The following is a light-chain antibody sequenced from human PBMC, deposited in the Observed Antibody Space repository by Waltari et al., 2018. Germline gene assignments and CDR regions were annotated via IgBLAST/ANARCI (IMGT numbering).Light chain of an antibody. Sequence: EIVMTQSPATLSVSPGERATLSCRASQSVSSNLAWYQQKPGQAPRLLIYGASTRATGISARFSGSGSGTEFTLTISSLQSKDFAVYYCQQYNNWPPLTFGGGTKVEIK. CDR3: QQYNNWPPLT. V-gene: IGKV3-15*01. CDR1: QSVSSN. J-gene: IGKJ4*01. CDR2: GAS.